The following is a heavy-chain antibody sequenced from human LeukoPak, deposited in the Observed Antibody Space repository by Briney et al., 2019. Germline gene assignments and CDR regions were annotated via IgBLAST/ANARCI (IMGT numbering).Heavy chain of an antibody. J-gene: IGHJ5*02. Sequence: PSETLSLTCAVSGGSISSSNWWSWVRQPPGKGLEWIGEIYHSGSTNYNPSLKSRVTISVDKSKNHFSLKLSSVTAADTAVYYCARDNQQQLARIGNWFDPWGQGTLVTVSS. V-gene: IGHV4-4*02. CDR3: ARDNQQQLARIGNWFDP. CDR2: IYHSGST. D-gene: IGHD6-13*01. CDR1: GGSISSSNW.